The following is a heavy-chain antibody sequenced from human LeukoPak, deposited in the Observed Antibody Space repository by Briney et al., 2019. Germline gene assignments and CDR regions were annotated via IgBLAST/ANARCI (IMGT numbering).Heavy chain of an antibody. V-gene: IGHV3-64D*09. CDR3: VKDPGGYNSGRYLGAFDY. Sequence: GGSLRLSCSASGFTFSSYAMHWVRQAPGKGLEYVSAISSNGGSTYYADSVKGRFTISRDNSKNALYLQMSSLRAEDTAVYYCVKDPGGYNSGRYLGAFDYWGQGTLVTVSS. J-gene: IGHJ4*02. D-gene: IGHD6-19*01. CDR2: ISSNGGST. CDR1: GFTFSSYA.